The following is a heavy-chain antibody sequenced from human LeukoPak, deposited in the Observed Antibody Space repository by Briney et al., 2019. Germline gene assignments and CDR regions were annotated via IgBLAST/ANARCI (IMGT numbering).Heavy chain of an antibody. J-gene: IGHJ4*02. V-gene: IGHV1-2*04. CDR3: ARVEHSGYDEPDY. D-gene: IGHD5-12*01. CDR2: INPNSGGT. Sequence: ASVKVSCKASGYTFTGYYMHWVRQAPGQGLEWMGWINPNSGGTNYAQKFQGWVTMTRDTSISTAYMELSRLRSDDTAVYYCARVEHSGYDEPDYWGRGTLVTVSS. CDR1: GYTFTGYY.